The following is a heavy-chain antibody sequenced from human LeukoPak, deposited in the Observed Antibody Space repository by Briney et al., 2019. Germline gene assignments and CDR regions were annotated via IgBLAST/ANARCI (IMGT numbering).Heavy chain of an antibody. Sequence: PSETLSLTCSVSGGSVNSFFWSWIRQSPRKPLVWIAYITYSGSANYKPSLKSRVTISLDTSQNQVSLRLTSVTAADTAVYYCARVPYSDRIEFYYMDVWGKGTTVTVSS. V-gene: IGHV4-59*02. CDR2: ITYSGSA. J-gene: IGHJ6*03. CDR1: GGSVNSFF. D-gene: IGHD6-13*01. CDR3: ARVPYSDRIEFYYMDV.